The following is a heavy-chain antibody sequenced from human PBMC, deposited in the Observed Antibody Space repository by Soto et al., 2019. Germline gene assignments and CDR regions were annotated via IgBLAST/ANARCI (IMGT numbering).Heavy chain of an antibody. D-gene: IGHD3-10*01. V-gene: IGHV1-2*02. CDR2: INPNSGGT. J-gene: IGHJ4*02. Sequence: QVQLVQSGAEVKKPGASVKVSCKASGYTFTGYYMHWVRQAPGQGLEWMGWINPNSGGTNYAQKFQGRVTMTRDTSISTAYMELRRLRSDDTAVYYGARLYGSVTFPSGVDYWGQGTLVTVSS. CDR1: GYTFTGYY. CDR3: ARLYGSVTFPSGVDY.